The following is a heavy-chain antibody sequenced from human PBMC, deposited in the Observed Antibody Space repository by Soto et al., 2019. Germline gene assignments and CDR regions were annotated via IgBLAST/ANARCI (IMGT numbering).Heavy chain of an antibody. CDR1: GYTFTGYY. CDR3: ARAHYDYYGSGDHYYGMDV. V-gene: IGHV1-2*04. J-gene: IGHJ6*02. D-gene: IGHD3-10*01. CDR2: INPNSGGT. Sequence: GASVKVSCKASGYTFTGYYMHWVRQAPGQGLEWMGWINPNSGGTNYAQKFQGWVTMTRDTSISTAYMELSRLRSDDTAVYYCARAHYDYYGSGDHYYGMDVWGQGTTVTVSS.